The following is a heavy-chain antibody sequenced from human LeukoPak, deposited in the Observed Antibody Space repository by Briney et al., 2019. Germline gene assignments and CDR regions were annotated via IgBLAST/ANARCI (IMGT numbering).Heavy chain of an antibody. J-gene: IGHJ3*02. CDR2: ISSSSSYI. V-gene: IGHV3-21*01. Sequence: KPGGSLRLSCAASGFTFSSYSMNWVRQAPGKGLEWVSSISSSSSYIYYADSVKGRFTISRDNAKNSLYLQMNSLRAEDTAVYYCARDRLRGDYDSSGYWSPDAFDIWGQGTMVTVSS. CDR3: ARDRLRGDYDSSGYWSPDAFDI. CDR1: GFTFSSYS. D-gene: IGHD3-22*01.